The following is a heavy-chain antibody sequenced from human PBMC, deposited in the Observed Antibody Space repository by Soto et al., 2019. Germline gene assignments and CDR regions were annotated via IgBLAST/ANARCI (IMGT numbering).Heavy chain of an antibody. CDR2: IMPVFGTA. D-gene: IGHD3-9*01. V-gene: IGHV1-69*01. Sequence: QVQLVQSGAEVKKPGSSVRVSCKVSGGSFRNYGITWVRQSPGQGLEWMGGIMPVFGTAVYAQKFQGRVTISADELTTTASLELRSLSSDDTAVYFCARARAYDLLTAREYALDVWGQGTTVTV. CDR1: GGSFRNYG. J-gene: IGHJ6*02. CDR3: ARARAYDLLTAREYALDV.